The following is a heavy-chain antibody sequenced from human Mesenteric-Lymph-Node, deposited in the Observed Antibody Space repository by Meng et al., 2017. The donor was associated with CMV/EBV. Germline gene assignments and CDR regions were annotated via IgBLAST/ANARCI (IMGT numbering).Heavy chain of an antibody. CDR2: IYYSGST. D-gene: IGHD2-15*01. J-gene: IGHJ3*02. Sequence: SETLSLTCTVSGGSISSTSYYWGWIRQPPGKGLEWIGYIYYSGSTYYNPSLKSRVTISVDTSKSQFSLKLSSVTAADTAVYYCARDTVGPSFDIWGQGTMVTVSS. CDR3: ARDTVGPSFDI. V-gene: IGHV4-39*07. CDR1: GGSISSTSYY.